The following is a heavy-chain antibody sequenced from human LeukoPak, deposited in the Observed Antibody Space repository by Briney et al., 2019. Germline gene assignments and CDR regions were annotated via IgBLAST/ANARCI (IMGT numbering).Heavy chain of an antibody. Sequence: ASVKVSCKASGYTFTSYYMHWVRQAPGQGLEWMGIINPSGGSTSYAQKFQGRVTMTRDTSTSTVYMELSSLRSEDTAVYYCARGTIFTYYYYYYMDVWGKGTTVTISS. CDR3: ARGTIFTYYYYYYMDV. J-gene: IGHJ6*03. CDR2: INPSGGST. D-gene: IGHD3-9*01. CDR1: GYTFTSYY. V-gene: IGHV1-46*01.